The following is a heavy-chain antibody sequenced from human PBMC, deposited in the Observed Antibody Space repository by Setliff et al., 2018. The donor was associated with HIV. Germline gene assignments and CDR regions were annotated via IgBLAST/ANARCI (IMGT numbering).Heavy chain of an antibody. CDR2: ISSSSSYI. CDR3: AKCGGVTCYSASWYFDY. CDR1: GFTFSSYS. J-gene: IGHJ4*02. V-gene: IGHV3-21*01. Sequence: GGSLRLSCAASGFTFSSYSMNWVRQAPGKGLEWVSSISSSSSYIYYADSVKGRFTISRDNAKNSLYLQMNSLRAEDTAVYYCAKCGGVTCYSASWYFDYWGQGTPVTVSS. D-gene: IGHD2-15*01.